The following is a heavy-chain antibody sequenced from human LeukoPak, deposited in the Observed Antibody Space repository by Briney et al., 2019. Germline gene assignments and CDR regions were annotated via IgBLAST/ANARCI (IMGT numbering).Heavy chain of an antibody. CDR2: ISYDGSNK. J-gene: IGHJ4*02. D-gene: IGHD3-22*01. CDR1: GFTFSSYG. Sequence: PGGSLRLSCAASGFTFSSYGMHWVRQAPGKGLEWVAVISYDGSNKYCADSVKGRFTISRDNSKNTLYLQMNSLRAEDTAVYYCAKDSTYYYDSSGYLDDYWGQGTLVTVSS. CDR3: AKDSTYYYDSSGYLDDY. V-gene: IGHV3-30*18.